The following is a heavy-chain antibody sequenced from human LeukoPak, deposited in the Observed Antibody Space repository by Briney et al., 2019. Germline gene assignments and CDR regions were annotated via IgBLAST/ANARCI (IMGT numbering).Heavy chain of an antibody. V-gene: IGHV3-48*03. CDR1: GFTFSSYE. D-gene: IGHD4-17*01. CDR2: ISSSGSTI. Sequence: GGSLRLSCAASGFTFSSYEMNWVRQAPGKGLEWVSYISSSGSTIYYADSVKGRFTISRDNAKNSLYLQVNSLRAEDTAVYYCARDGRPYDYGDYVVDYWGQGTLVTVSS. CDR3: ARDGRPYDYGDYVVDY. J-gene: IGHJ4*02.